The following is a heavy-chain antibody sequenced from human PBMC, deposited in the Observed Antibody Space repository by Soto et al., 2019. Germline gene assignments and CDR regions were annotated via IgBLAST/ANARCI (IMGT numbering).Heavy chain of an antibody. Sequence: EVQVVVSGGGLVQPGGSLKLSCAASGVTFSGSAMHWVRQASGNGLEWVGRSRSKANSYATAYGASVKGRFTMSRDDSKNTAYLQMNSLKTEDTAVYYCTTRGDGYNADFDYWGQGTLVTVSS. CDR1: GVTFSGSA. J-gene: IGHJ4*02. V-gene: IGHV3-73*01. D-gene: IGHD5-12*01. CDR2: SRSKANSYAT. CDR3: TTRGDGYNADFDY.